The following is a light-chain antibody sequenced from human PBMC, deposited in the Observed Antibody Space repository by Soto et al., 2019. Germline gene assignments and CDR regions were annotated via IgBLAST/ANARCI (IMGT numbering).Light chain of an antibody. CDR3: QRYGSSTT. Sequence: IVLTQSPAPLSLSPVGISRRSSWASQTVTNNYLAWYQQQPGQAPRLLIYGASIRATGIPDRFSGSGSGTSFTLTISRLEPEDFAVYYCQRYGSSTTFGQGTKVDIK. V-gene: IGKV3-20*01. CDR1: QTVTNNY. CDR2: GAS. J-gene: IGKJ1*01.